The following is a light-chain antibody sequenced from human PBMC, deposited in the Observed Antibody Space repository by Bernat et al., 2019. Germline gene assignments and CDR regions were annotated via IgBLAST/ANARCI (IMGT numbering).Light chain of an antibody. CDR1: QNIATW. CDR2: EAS. Sequence: DIQMTQSPSTLSASIGDRVSMTCRVSQNIATWLVWYQQKPGKAPRLLIHEASTLQTGVPARFSGSGSGREFTLTISSLQPDDVATYYCQQFRAYPWTFGQGTTV. J-gene: IGKJ1*01. CDR3: QQFRAYPWT. V-gene: IGKV1-5*03.